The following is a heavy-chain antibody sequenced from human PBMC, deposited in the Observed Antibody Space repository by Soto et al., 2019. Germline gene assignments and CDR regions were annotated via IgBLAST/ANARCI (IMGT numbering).Heavy chain of an antibody. CDR3: AKFGDIVVVPVPGWFDP. CDR1: GVTFSTYA. D-gene: IGHD2-2*01. J-gene: IGHJ5*02. Sequence: PGGSLRLSCASSGVTFSTYAMILVRQAPGKGLEWVSTISGSGGTTYYADSVKGRFTISRDNSKNTLYLHMSSLRAEDTAVYYCAKFGDIVVVPVPGWFDPWGQGTLVTVSS. CDR2: ISGSGGTT. V-gene: IGHV3-23*01.